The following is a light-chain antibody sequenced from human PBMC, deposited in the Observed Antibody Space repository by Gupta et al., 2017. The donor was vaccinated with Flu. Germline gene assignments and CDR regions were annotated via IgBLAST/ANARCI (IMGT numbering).Light chain of an antibody. J-gene: IGKJ4*02. Sequence: EIVLTQSPSTLSLSPGERVTLSCRARQSVSNFLAWSQQKPGQAPRLLMFDISNRATGRQAICSGSGGAADEXLTISSXVPADDAFNYCQQRDSGDPSLTFGXGTKVEIK. CDR1: QSVSNF. CDR3: QQRDSGDPSLT. V-gene: IGKV3-11*01. CDR2: DIS.